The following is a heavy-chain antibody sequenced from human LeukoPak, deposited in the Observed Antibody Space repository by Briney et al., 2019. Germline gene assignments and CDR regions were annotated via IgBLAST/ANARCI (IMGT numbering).Heavy chain of an antibody. J-gene: IGHJ6*02. CDR2: VSGRGDAT. D-gene: IGHD2-15*01. CDR1: GFTFNNYA. Sequence: GGSLRLSCAASGFTFNNYAMTWVRQAPGKGLEWVSAVSGRGDATYYADSVKGRFTISRDDSKNTLYLQMNSLRAEDTAVYHCAKAPPAATNYYYGMDVWGLGTTVTVSS. V-gene: IGHV3-23*01. CDR3: AKAPPAATNYYYGMDV.